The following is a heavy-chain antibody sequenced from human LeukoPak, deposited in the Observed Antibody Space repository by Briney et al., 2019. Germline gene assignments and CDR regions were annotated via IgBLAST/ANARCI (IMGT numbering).Heavy chain of an antibody. CDR1: GFTVSSNY. V-gene: IGHV3-53*01. CDR3: AKTRGGLLDYFDP. D-gene: IGHD2-2*01. J-gene: IGHJ4*02. Sequence: GGSLRLSCAASGFTVSSNYMSWVRQAPGKGLEWVSVIYSGGATSYADSVKGRFTISRDNSKNTLYLQMNSLRAEDTAVYYCAKTRGGLLDYFDPRGQGNLVTVSS. CDR2: IYSGGAT.